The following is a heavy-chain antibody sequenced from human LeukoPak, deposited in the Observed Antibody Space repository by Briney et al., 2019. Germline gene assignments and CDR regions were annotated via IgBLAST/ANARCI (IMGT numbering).Heavy chain of an antibody. Sequence: GRSLRLSCAASGFTFSSYGMHWVRQAPGKGLEWVAVISYDGSNKYYADSVKGRFTISRDNSKNTLYLQMNSLRAEDTAVYYCAKAQGYCSSTSCYSNWFGPWGQGTLVTVSS. CDR2: ISYDGSNK. CDR3: AKAQGYCSSTSCYSNWFGP. V-gene: IGHV3-30*18. D-gene: IGHD2-2*01. J-gene: IGHJ5*02. CDR1: GFTFSSYG.